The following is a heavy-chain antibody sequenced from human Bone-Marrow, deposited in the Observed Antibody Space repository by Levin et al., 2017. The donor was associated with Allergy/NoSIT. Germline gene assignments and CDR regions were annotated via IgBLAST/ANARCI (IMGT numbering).Heavy chain of an antibody. Sequence: LSLTCAASGFTFSDYYMSWIRQAPGKGLEWVSYISSSGSTIYYADSVKGRFTISRDNAKNSLYLQMNSLRAEDTAVYYCARDRWGNDFWSGYYRWFDPWGQGTLVTVSS. CDR2: ISSSGSTI. V-gene: IGHV3-11*01. CDR1: GFTFSDYY. D-gene: IGHD3-3*01. CDR3: ARDRWGNDFWSGYYRWFDP. J-gene: IGHJ5*02.